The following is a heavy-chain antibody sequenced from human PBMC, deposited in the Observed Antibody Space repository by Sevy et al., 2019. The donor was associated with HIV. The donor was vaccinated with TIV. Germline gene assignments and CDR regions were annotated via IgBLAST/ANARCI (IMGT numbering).Heavy chain of an antibody. CDR1: GFTFSSSG. J-gene: IGHJ1*01. V-gene: IGHV3-33*08. Sequence: GGSLRLSCAASGFTFSSSGMHWVRQAPGKGLEWVAVIWYEGSNIYYADSVKGRFTISRDNTKNTLYLQMNSLRVDDTAVYYCAREVQYCSGGSCYTVEYFQDWGQGTLVTVSS. CDR2: IWYEGSNI. CDR3: AREVQYCSGGSCYTVEYFQD. D-gene: IGHD2-15*01.